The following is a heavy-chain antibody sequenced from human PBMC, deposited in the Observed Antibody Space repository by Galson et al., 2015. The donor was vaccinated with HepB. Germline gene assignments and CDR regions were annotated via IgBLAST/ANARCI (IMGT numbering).Heavy chain of an antibody. CDR1: GYTFTGYY. Sequence: SVKVSCKASGYTFTGYYMHWVRQAPGQGLEWMGWINPNSGGTNYAQKFQGRVTMTRDTSISTAYMELSRLRSDDTAVYYCARGGNWDIVVVPAAIPVDYWGQGTLVTVSS. J-gene: IGHJ4*02. CDR3: ARGGNWDIVVVPAAIPVDY. CDR2: INPNSGGT. V-gene: IGHV1-2*02. D-gene: IGHD2-2*02.